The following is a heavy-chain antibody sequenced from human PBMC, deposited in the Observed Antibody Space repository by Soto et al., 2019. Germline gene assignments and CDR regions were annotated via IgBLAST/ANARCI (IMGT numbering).Heavy chain of an antibody. J-gene: IGHJ5*02. Sequence: PSETLSLTCTVSGGSISSYYWSWIRQPPGKGLEWIGYIYYSGSTNYNPSLKSRVTISVDTSKNQFSLKLSSVTAADTAVYYCARADGYSYGYRWFDPWGQGTLVTVSS. CDR3: ARADGYSYGYRWFDP. V-gene: IGHV4-59*01. CDR2: IYYSGST. CDR1: GGSISSYY. D-gene: IGHD5-18*01.